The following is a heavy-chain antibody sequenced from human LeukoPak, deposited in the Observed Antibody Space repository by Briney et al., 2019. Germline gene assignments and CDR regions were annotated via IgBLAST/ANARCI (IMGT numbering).Heavy chain of an antibody. Sequence: PSETQSLTCTVSGGSISHYYWSWIRQSPGKGLEWIGYIYYSGTTNYNPSLKSRVTISVDTSRNQFSLQLRSVTAADTAVYYCAREDPQTTVPEGVDVWGQGTTVIVSS. J-gene: IGHJ6*02. CDR2: IYYSGTT. V-gene: IGHV4-59*01. D-gene: IGHD4-17*01. CDR1: GGSISHYY. CDR3: AREDPQTTVPEGVDV.